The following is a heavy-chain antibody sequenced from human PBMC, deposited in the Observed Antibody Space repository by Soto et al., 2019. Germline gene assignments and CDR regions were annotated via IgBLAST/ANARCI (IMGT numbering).Heavy chain of an antibody. D-gene: IGHD2-2*01. CDR1: GYTYTSYG. Sequence: VKVSCKASGYTYTSYGISWVRQAPGQGLEWMGWISSFNGNTNYAQKVQDRVTMTTDTSASTTYMELRSLRSDDTAVYYCARGPRYCSTTTCFSGVTWFDPWGQGTLVT. J-gene: IGHJ5*02. CDR3: ARGPRYCSTTTCFSGVTWFDP. CDR2: ISSFNGNT. V-gene: IGHV1-18*04.